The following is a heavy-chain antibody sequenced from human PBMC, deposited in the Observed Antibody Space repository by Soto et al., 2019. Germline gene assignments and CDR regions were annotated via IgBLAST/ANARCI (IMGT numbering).Heavy chain of an antibody. J-gene: IGHJ6*02. CDR2: INSDGSST. D-gene: IGHD2-2*02. V-gene: IGHV3-74*01. Sequence: GSLRLSCAVSGFTFSNYWMHWVRQAPGKGLVWVSRINSDGSSTSYADSVKGRFTTSRDNAKNTLYLQMNSLRAEDTAVYYCAREYCSSARCNTRMDYYYAMDVWGQGTTVTV. CDR1: GFTFSNYW. CDR3: AREYCSSARCNTRMDYYYAMDV.